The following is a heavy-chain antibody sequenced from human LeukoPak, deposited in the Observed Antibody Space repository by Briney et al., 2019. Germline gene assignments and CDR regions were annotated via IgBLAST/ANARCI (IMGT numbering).Heavy chain of an antibody. CDR1: GGSISSYY. D-gene: IGHD3-10*01. J-gene: IGHJ4*02. Sequence: SETLSLTCTVSGGSISSYYWSWIRQPAGKGLEWIGRIYTSGSTNYNPSLKSRVTMSVDTSKNQFSLKLSSVTAADTAVYYCARRSSHHHLTNLSGTYYKGTYYFDYWGLGTLVTVSS. V-gene: IGHV4-4*07. CDR2: IYTSGST. CDR3: ARRSSHHHLTNLSGTYYKGTYYFDY.